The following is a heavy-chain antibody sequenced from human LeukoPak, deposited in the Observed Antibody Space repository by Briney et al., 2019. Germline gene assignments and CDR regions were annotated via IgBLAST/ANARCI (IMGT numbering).Heavy chain of an antibody. V-gene: IGHV3-7*01. CDR3: ARRYYDYVWGSYPPDY. J-gene: IGHJ4*02. CDR1: GFTLSRYG. D-gene: IGHD3-16*02. CDR2: IKQGGSDK. Sequence: GGSLSLSCVPSGFTLSRYGMSQLRQAPGKGLRWLANIKQGGSDKYNVDSVKGGFTISRDNDKSSLYLQMNSLRAEDTAVYYCARRYYDYVWGSYPPDYWGQGTLVTVSS.